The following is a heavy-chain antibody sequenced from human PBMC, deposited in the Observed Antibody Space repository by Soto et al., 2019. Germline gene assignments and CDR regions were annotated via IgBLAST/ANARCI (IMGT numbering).Heavy chain of an antibody. CDR1: GFTFSSYA. CDR2: VSIGGST. J-gene: IGHJ4*02. Sequence: PGGSLRLSCAASGFTFSSYAMGWVRQGPGKGLEWVAVVSIGGSTHYADSVRGRFTISRDNSKNTLSLQMNSLTAEDTAVYFCEQPRGAGGQLGYWGQGALVTVSS. V-gene: IGHV3-23*01. D-gene: IGHD2-15*01. CDR3: EQPRGAGGQLGY.